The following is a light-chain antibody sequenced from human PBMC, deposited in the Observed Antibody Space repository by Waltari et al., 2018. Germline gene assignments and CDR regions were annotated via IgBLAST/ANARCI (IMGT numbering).Light chain of an antibody. CDR3: NSLTSSSTIV. CDR1: SSDVGGYNY. Sequence: QSALTQPASVSGSPGQSLTIPCTGSSSDVGGYNYVPWYQQHPGKAPKLMISDFNKRPSGCSNHFSGSKSDNTASLTSSGLQAEDEAHYYCNSLTSSSTIVFGGGTKLTVL. CDR2: DFN. J-gene: IGLJ2*01. V-gene: IGLV2-14*03.